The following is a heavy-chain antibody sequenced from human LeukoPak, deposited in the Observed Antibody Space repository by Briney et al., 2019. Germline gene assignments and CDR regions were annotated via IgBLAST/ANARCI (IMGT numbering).Heavy chain of an antibody. CDR1: GFIVSSNY. D-gene: IGHD4-23*01. CDR2: IYSGGTT. CDR3: AANGGPFDF. Sequence: GGSLRPSCAASGFIVSSNYMSWVRRAPGKGLEWVSVIYSGGTTYYADSVKGRFTISRDNSNNTLYLQMNSLRAEDTAVYYCAANGGPFDFWGQGTLVTVSS. J-gene: IGHJ4*02. V-gene: IGHV3-53*01.